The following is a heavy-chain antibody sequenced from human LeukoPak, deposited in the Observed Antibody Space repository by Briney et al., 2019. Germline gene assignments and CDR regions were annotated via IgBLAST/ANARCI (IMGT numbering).Heavy chain of an antibody. V-gene: IGHV3-33*01. D-gene: IGHD2-15*01. J-gene: IGHJ6*04. CDR3: ATQNGGCSGASCYSRVNYYYYGMDV. Sequence: PGRSLRLSCAASGFTFSSDGMHWVRQAPGRGLEWVAVIGYDRTKKYYADSVKGRFTSARDNSKNTLYLQMNSLRDEDTAVYYCATQNGGCSGASCYSRVNYYYYGMDVWGKGTTVTVSS. CDR1: GFTFSSDG. CDR2: IGYDRTKK.